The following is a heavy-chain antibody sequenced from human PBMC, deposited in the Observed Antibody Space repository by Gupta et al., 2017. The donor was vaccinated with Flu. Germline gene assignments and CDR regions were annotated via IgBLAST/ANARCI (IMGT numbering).Heavy chain of an antibody. J-gene: IGHJ6*03. CDR3: ARVPPYYYYYMDV. Sequence: IRQPPGKGLEWIGEINHSGSTNYNPSLKSRVTISVDTSKNQFSLKLSSVTAADTAVYYCARVPPYYYYYMDVWGKGTTVTVSS. CDR2: INHSGST. V-gene: IGHV4-34*01.